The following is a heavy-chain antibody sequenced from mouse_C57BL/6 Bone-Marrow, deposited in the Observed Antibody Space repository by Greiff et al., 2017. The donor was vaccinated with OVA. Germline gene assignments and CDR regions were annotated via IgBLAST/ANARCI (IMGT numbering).Heavy chain of an antibody. D-gene: IGHD1-1*01. Sequence: EVKVVESGGGLVQPGDSLSLSCAASGFTFTNYYMSWVRQPPGKALEWLAFIRNKPNGSTTEYSASVKGRFTISRDNSQSILYLQMNAVRAEDSATYYCARYKGRVAVDYFDYWGQGTALTVSS. CDR2: IRNKPNGSTT. CDR3: ARYKGRVAVDYFDY. V-gene: IGHV7-3*01. J-gene: IGHJ2*01. CDR1: GFTFTNYY.